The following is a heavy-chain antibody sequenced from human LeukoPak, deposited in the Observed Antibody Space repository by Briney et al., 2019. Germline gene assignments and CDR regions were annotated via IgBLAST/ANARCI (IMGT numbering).Heavy chain of an antibody. CDR2: ISSSSSTI. J-gene: IGHJ4*02. D-gene: IGHD3-22*01. V-gene: IGHV3-48*04. CDR3: ARDSYYYDSSGYPGY. Sequence: PGRSLRLSCAASGFTFSSYSMNWVRQAPGKGLEWVSYISSSSSTIYYADSVKGRFTISRDNAKNSLYLQMNSLRAEDTAVYYCARDSYYYDSSGYPGYWGQGTLVTVSS. CDR1: GFTFSSYS.